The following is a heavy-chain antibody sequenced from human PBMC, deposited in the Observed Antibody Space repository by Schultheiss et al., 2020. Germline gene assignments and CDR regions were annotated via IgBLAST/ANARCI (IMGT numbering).Heavy chain of an antibody. CDR1: GGSISSYY. CDR2: IYYSGST. Sequence: SQTLSLTCTVSGGSISSYYWSWIRQPPGKGLEWIGYIYYSGSTNYNPSLKSRVTISVDTSKNQFSLKLSSMTAADTAVYYCAKDPPPWIVVVTNWFDPWGQGTLVIVSS. J-gene: IGHJ5*02. V-gene: IGHV4-59*01. D-gene: IGHD2-21*02. CDR3: AKDPPPWIVVVTNWFDP.